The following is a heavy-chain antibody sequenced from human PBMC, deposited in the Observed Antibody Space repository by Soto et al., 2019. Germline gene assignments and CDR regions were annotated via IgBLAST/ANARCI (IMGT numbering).Heavy chain of an antibody. CDR2: NHNSGSP. J-gene: IGHJ4*02. CDR1: GASIYDGGYF. D-gene: IGHD1-1*01. CDR3: ARGTTTEKVDS. Sequence: QVQLQESGPGLVRPSQTLSLTCSVSGASIYDGGYFWSWIRQSPGKGLEWIGHNHNSGSPYNNPSLKSRVTISADTSMNQFSLALTSVTAADTAMYHCARGTTTEKVDSWGQGILVTVSS. V-gene: IGHV4-30-4*01.